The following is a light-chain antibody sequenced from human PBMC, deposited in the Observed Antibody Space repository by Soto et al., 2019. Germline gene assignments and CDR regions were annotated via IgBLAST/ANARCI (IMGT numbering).Light chain of an antibody. CDR1: RSNIGNNY. CDR3: GTWDSSLNVVL. Sequence: QSVLTQPPSVSAAPGQIVTISCSGSRSNIGNNYVSWYRQLPRTVPKLLIYENNKRPSGIPDRFSGSKSGTSATLGITGLQTGDEADYYCGTWDSSLNVVLSGGGTKVTVL. CDR2: ENN. V-gene: IGLV1-51*01. J-gene: IGLJ2*01.